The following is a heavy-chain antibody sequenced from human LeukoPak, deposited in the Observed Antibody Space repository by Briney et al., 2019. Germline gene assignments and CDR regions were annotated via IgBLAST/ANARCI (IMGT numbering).Heavy chain of an antibody. CDR3: ARGTSPYDILTGYLY. J-gene: IGHJ4*02. D-gene: IGHD3-9*01. CDR2: ISSSGSTI. V-gene: IGHV3-48*03. CDR1: GFTFSSYE. Sequence: GGSLRLSCAASGFTFSSYEINWVRQAPGKGLEWASYISSSGSTIYYADSVKGRFTISRDNAKNSLYLQMNSLRAEDTAVYYCARGTSPYDILTGYLYWGQGTLVTVSS.